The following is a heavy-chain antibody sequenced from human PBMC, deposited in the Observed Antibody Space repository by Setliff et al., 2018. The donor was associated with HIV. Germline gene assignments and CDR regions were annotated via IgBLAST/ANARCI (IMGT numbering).Heavy chain of an antibody. CDR1: GYTFTNSD. Sequence: GASVKVSCKASGYTFTNSDINWVRQAPGQGLEWMGWMNPKSGNTGYAQKFQGRVTMTRNTSISTAYMELSGLRSEDTAVYYCARGIVWGSAYVYYFDSWGQGTLVTVSS. CDR3: ARGIVWGSAYVYYFDS. D-gene: IGHD5-12*01. J-gene: IGHJ4*02. CDR2: MNPKSGNT. V-gene: IGHV1-8*02.